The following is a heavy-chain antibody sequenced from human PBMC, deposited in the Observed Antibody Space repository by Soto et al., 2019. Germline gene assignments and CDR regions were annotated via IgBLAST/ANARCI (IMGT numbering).Heavy chain of an antibody. CDR1: GFPFSSYW. CDR2: IKQDGSEK. Sequence: QPGGSLRLSCAASGFPFSSYWMSWVRQAPGKGLEWVANIKQDGSEKYYVDSVKGRFTISRDNAKNSLYLQMNSLRAEDTAVYYCARVPHNWNDGFHAFDIWGQGTMVTVSS. V-gene: IGHV3-7*01. CDR3: ARVPHNWNDGFHAFDI. J-gene: IGHJ3*02. D-gene: IGHD1-20*01.